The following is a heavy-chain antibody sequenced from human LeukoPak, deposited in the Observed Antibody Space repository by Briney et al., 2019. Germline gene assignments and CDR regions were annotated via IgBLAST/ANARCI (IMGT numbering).Heavy chain of an antibody. J-gene: IGHJ4*02. D-gene: IGHD1-1*01. Sequence: SETLSLTCTVSGGSTSDYYWNWLRQPPGKGLEWIGYIYYRGTTNYNPSLNSRVTISLDSSKNQFSLKLSSVTAADTAVYYCARGPPRTGRERYFDYWGQGTLVSVSS. V-gene: IGHV4-59*01. CDR1: GGSTSDYY. CDR2: IYYRGTT. CDR3: ARGPPRTGRERYFDY.